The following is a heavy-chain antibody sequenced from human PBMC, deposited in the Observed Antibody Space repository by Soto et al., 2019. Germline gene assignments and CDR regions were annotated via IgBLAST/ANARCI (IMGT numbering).Heavy chain of an antibody. CDR1: GFGFTYYG. J-gene: IGHJ5*02. CDR3: AKLGGGSCTTTSCYGDWFDP. V-gene: IGHV3-33*06. D-gene: IGHD2-2*01. CDR2: IWNDGSQT. Sequence: QVQLVESGGGVVQPGRSLRLSCAASGFGFTYYGMHWVRQAPGKGLEWVAVIWNDGSQTYYADTVKGRFTISRDNPKNTLYLQMNSLRVEDTAVYYCAKLGGGSCTTTSCYGDWFDPWGQGTLVTVSS.